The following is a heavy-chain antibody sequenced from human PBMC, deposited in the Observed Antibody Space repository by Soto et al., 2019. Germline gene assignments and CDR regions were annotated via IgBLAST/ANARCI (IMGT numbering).Heavy chain of an antibody. J-gene: IGHJ6*02. CDR3: AKVTSGWSLNALDV. Sequence: QVDLVQSGAEVKKPGASVTISCKASGSAITRYYIHWVRQAPGRGLEWMGIINHGAGSASNAQKFQDRVTIDKDTSTGTAYIDLRSLRTEDTAVYYCAKVTSGWSLNALDVWGQGSTVNVSS. V-gene: IGHV1-46*01. CDR2: INHGAGSA. D-gene: IGHD6-19*01. CDR1: GSAITRYY.